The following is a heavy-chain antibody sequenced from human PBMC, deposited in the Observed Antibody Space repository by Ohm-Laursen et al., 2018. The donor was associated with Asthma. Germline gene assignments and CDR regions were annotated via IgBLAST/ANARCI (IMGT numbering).Heavy chain of an antibody. V-gene: IGHV3-23*01. J-gene: IGHJ6*02. CDR1: GFTFSSYA. Sequence: GSLRLSCAASGFTFSSYAMSWVRQAPGKGLEWVSAISGSGGSTYYADSVKGRFTISRDNSKNTLYLQMNSLRAEDTAVYYCARGTADYYYYGMDVWGQGTTVTVSS. CDR2: ISGSGGST. CDR3: ARGTADYYYYGMDV.